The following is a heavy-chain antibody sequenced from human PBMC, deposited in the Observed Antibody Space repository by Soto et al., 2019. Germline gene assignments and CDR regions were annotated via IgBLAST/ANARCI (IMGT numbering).Heavy chain of an antibody. V-gene: IGHV3-72*01. CDR1: GFTFSDHY. CDR2: STNKANSYTT. J-gene: IGHJ4*02. D-gene: IGHD1-26*01. Sequence: EVQLVESGGGLVQPGGSLRLSCVASGFTFSDHYMDWVRQAPGKGLEWVGRSTNKANSYTTEYAASVKGRFTISRDDSXXSLYRQMNSVETEDTAVYYCSGDASGGAGGWYFDYWGQGTLVTVSS. CDR3: SGDASGGAGGWYFDY.